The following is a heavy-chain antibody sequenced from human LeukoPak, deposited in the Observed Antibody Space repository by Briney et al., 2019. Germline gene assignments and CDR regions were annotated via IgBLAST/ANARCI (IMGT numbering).Heavy chain of an antibody. J-gene: IGHJ4*02. CDR1: GGSFSGYY. D-gene: IGHD3-10*01. CDR3: ARTRFGGLGRYFDY. V-gene: IGHV4-34*01. Sequence: SETLSLTCAVYGGSFSGYYWSWIRQPPGKGLEWIGEINHSGSTNYNPSLKSRVTISVDTSKNQFSLKLSSVTATDTAVYYCARTRFGGLGRYFDYWGQGTLVTVSS. CDR2: INHSGST.